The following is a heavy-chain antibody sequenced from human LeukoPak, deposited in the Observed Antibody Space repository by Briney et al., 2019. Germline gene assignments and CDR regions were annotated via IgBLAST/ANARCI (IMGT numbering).Heavy chain of an antibody. J-gene: IGHJ4*02. CDR1: GFTFSSYA. Sequence: GGSLRLSCAASGFTFSSYAMSWVRQAPGKGLEWVSGISSSGSGGSTYYADSVKGRFTISRDNAKNSLYLQMNSLRAEDTAVYYCARDNGGVVTTGENYFDYWGQGTLVTVSS. CDR2: ISSSGSGGST. CDR3: ARDNGGVVTTGENYFDY. V-gene: IGHV3-23*01. D-gene: IGHD2-21*02.